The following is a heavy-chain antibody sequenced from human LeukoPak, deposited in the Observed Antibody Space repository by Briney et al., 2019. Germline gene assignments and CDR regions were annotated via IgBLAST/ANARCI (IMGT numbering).Heavy chain of an antibody. J-gene: IGHJ3*02. CDR1: GFTFGDYT. CDR2: IRTKAYGGTT. CDR3: TRPLKQYFHDAFDI. D-gene: IGHD2/OR15-2a*01. Sequence: GGSMRLSCTASGFTFGDYTVIWVRQAPGKGLEWVGFIRTKAYGGTTEYAASVKGRFAISRDDSKSIAYLQVNSLRTEDTAVYYCTRPLKQYFHDAFDIWGQGTMVTVSS. V-gene: IGHV3-49*04.